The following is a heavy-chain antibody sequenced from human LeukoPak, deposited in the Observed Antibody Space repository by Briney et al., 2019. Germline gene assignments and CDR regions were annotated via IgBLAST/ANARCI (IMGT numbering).Heavy chain of an antibody. D-gene: IGHD1-26*01. Sequence: GGSLRLSCAVSGFTFSSSWMHWVRQAPGKGLVWVSHIKTDGSTTAYADSVKGRFTISRDNSKNTLYLQMNSLRPEDTAVYYCVMETRETVGVTTMWTDSWGQGTLVTVSS. CDR2: IKTDGSTT. CDR3: VMETRETVGVTTMWTDS. J-gene: IGHJ4*02. V-gene: IGHV3-74*01. CDR1: GFTFSSSW.